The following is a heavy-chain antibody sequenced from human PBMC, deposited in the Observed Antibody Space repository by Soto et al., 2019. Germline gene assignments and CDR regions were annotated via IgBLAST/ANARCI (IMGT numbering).Heavy chain of an antibody. V-gene: IGHV1-2*04. CDR3: ARAGGTGTTDYYYYGMDV. D-gene: IGHD1-7*01. CDR1: GYTFTGYY. Sequence: VKVSCKASGYTFTGYYMHWVRQAPGQGLEWMGWINPNSGGTNYAQKFQGWVTMTRDTSISTAYMELSRLRSDDTAVYYCARAGGTGTTDYYYYGMDVWGQGTTVTVSS. CDR2: INPNSGGT. J-gene: IGHJ6*02.